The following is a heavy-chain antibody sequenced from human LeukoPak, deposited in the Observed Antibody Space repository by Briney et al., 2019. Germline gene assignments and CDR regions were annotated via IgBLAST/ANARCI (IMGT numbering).Heavy chain of an antibody. V-gene: IGHV3-48*01. Sequence: GGSLRLSCAASGFTFRDYSMNWVRQPPGKGLEWVAYISSTSATIYYAQSVKGRFTISRDNAKNTLYLQMNSLRVEDTALYYCARETREAGSGDHQTDAFDIWGQGTMVSVSS. CDR1: GFTFRDYS. CDR3: ARETREAGSGDHQTDAFDI. CDR2: ISSTSATI. D-gene: IGHD2-15*01. J-gene: IGHJ3*02.